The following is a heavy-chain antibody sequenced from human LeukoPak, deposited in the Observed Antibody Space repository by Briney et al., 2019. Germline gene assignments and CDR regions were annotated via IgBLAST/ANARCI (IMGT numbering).Heavy chain of an antibody. CDR3: ARGAVLRYFDPYGMDV. CDR1: GFTFSSYW. Sequence: GGSLRLSCAASGFTFSSYWMHWVRQAPGKELVWVSRINSDGSSTSYADSVKGRFTISRDSAKNTLYPQMNSLRAEDTAVYYCARGAVLRYFDPYGMDVWGKGTTVTVSS. CDR2: INSDGSST. J-gene: IGHJ6*04. V-gene: IGHV3-74*01. D-gene: IGHD3-9*01.